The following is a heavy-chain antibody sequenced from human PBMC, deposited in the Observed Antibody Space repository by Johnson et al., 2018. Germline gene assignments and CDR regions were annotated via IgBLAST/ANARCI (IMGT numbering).Heavy chain of an antibody. V-gene: IGHV3-48*01. Sequence: VQLQESGGALVQPGESLRLSCTASGIILNIYDIHWIRQAAGKGLEWLSYISKSGDSILFADSPLGRFTVSKDTAKNSVIHQMNSLRAEDTAVYYCARPPYYDRSGRTAIDIWGQGTMVTVSS. CDR1: GIILNIYD. CDR3: ARPPYYDRSGRTAIDI. J-gene: IGHJ3*02. D-gene: IGHD3-22*01. CDR2: ISKSGDSI.